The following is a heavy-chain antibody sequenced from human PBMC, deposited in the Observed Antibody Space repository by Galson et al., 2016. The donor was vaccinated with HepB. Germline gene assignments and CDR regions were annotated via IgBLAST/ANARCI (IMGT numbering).Heavy chain of an antibody. CDR1: EFAFSSYW. Sequence: SLRLSCAGSEFAFSSYWMIWVRQAPGKGLVWVSRINADGTATGYADSVKGRFTISRDDAKNTLYLQMNTLRVEDTAVYYCTRETRWYFDLWGRGTLLTVSS. V-gene: IGHV3-74*01. CDR2: INADGTAT. CDR3: TRETRWYFDL. J-gene: IGHJ2*01.